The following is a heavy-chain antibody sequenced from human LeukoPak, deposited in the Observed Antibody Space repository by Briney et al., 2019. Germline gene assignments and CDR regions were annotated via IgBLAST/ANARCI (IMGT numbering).Heavy chain of an antibody. Sequence: GESLKISCKGSGYSFTSYWIGWVRQMPGKGLEWTGIIYPGDSDTRYSPSFQGQVTISADKSISTAYLQWSSLKVSDTAMYYCARPIAVAGTGDYFDYWGQGTLVTVSS. CDR1: GYSFTSYW. J-gene: IGHJ4*02. D-gene: IGHD6-19*01. CDR2: IYPGDSDT. CDR3: ARPIAVAGTGDYFDY. V-gene: IGHV5-51*01.